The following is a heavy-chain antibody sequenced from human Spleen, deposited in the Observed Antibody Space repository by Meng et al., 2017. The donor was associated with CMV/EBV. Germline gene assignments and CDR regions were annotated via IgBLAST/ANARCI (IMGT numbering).Heavy chain of an antibody. V-gene: IGHV4-59*01. CDR3: ARDRDPFYESSGWVFDY. J-gene: IGHJ4*02. Sequence: SGGSFSDYYWSWIRQPPGKGLEWIGYFYYGGNTNYNPSLKSRVTILVDTSKNQFSLRLRSVTAADTAVYYCARDRDPFYESSGWVFDYWGQGILVTVSS. CDR2: FYYGGNT. D-gene: IGHD6-19*01. CDR1: GGSFSDYY.